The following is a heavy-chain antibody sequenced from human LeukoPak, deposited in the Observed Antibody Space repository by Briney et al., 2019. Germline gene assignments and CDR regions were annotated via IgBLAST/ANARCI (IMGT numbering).Heavy chain of an antibody. V-gene: IGHV3-23*01. Sequence: PGGSLRLSCAASGFTFSSYAMSWVRQAPGKGLEWVSTISGSGGSTYYADSVKGRFTISRDNSKNTLYLQMNSLRAEDTAVYYCAKGMTTVTTFGLDYWGQGPLVTVSA. CDR1: GFTFSSYA. J-gene: IGHJ4*02. CDR2: ISGSGGST. CDR3: AKGMTTVTTFGLDY. D-gene: IGHD4-17*01.